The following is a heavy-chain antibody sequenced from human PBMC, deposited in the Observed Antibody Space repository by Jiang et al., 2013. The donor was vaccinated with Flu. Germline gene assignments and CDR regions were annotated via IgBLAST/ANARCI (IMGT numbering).Heavy chain of an antibody. V-gene: IGHV3-33*01. D-gene: IGHD5-18*01. CDR2: SNK. J-gene: IGHJ3*02. Sequence: SNKYYADSVKGRFTISRDNSKNTLYLQMNSLRAEDTAVYYCARELKYSYGPTGAFDIWGQGTMVTVSS. CDR3: ARELKYSYGPTGAFDI.